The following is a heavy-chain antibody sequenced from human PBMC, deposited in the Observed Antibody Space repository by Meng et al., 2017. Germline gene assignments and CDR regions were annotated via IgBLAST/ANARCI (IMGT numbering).Heavy chain of an antibody. CDR2: ISSGGST. Sequence: EVQLVVAGGDLIQSGGSLGLSCAASGFTVSRNYMGWVRQAPGKGLEWVSVISSGGSTYYADSVKGRFTISRDNSKNTLYLQMSSLRAEDTAVYYCARDWRYWGQGTLVTVSS. V-gene: IGHV3-53*01. CDR3: ARDWRY. CDR1: GFTVSRNY. J-gene: IGHJ4*02. D-gene: IGHD1-1*01.